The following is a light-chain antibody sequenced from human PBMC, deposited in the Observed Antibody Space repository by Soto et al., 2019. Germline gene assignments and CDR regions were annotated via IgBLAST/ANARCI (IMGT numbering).Light chain of an antibody. J-gene: IGLJ3*02. CDR3: CSYAGRDDMM. Sequence: QSVLTQPASVSGSPGQSITISCTGSNTDIGNYKIVSWYQQHPGKAPKLIIYEVTKRPSGVSNRFSGSKSGNTASLTISGLQAEDEADYQCCSYAGRDDMMFGGGNKLTVL. CDR2: EVT. CDR1: NTDIGNYKI. V-gene: IGLV2-23*02.